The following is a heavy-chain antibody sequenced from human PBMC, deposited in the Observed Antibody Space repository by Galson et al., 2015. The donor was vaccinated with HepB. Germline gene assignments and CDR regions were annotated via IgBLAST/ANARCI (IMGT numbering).Heavy chain of an antibody. Sequence: SLRLSCAASGFTFSSYGMHWVRQAPGKGLEWVAVISYDGSNKYYADSVKGRFTISRDNSKNTLYLQMNSLRAEDTAVYYCAKGPGSWPYRDAFDIWGQGTMVTVSS. CDR2: ISYDGSNK. V-gene: IGHV3-30*18. J-gene: IGHJ3*02. CDR3: AKGPGSWPYRDAFDI. D-gene: IGHD6-13*01. CDR1: GFTFSSYG.